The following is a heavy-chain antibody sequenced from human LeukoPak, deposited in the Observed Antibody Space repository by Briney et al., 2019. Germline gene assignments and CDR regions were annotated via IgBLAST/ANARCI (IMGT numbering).Heavy chain of an antibody. CDR1: GGSISGYY. CDR2: IHYSGRT. Sequence: SETLSLTCTVSGGSISGYYWIGIRQPPGKGLEWIGYIHYSGRTNYNPSLKSRVSISVDTSRNQFSLTLSSVTAADTAVYYCARHVQDTSMISPLYYFDYWGQGTLVTVSS. J-gene: IGHJ4*02. D-gene: IGHD5-18*01. CDR3: ARHVQDTSMISPLYYFDY. V-gene: IGHV4-59*08.